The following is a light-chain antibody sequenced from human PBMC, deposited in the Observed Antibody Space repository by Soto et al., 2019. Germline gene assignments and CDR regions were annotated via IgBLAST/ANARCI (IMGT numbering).Light chain of an antibody. J-gene: IGKJ1*01. CDR3: QHDNSYSEA. V-gene: IGKV1-5*03. Sequence: DIQMTQSPSTLSGSVGDRVTITCRASQTISSWLAWYQQKPGKAPKLLIYKASTLKSGVPSRFSGSGSGTEFTLTISSLQPDDCATYYCQHDNSYSEAFGQGTNVELK. CDR1: QTISSW. CDR2: KAS.